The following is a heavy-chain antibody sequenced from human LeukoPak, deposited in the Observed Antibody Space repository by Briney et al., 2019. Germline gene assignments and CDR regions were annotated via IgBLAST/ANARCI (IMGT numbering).Heavy chain of an antibody. V-gene: IGHV3-30*04. D-gene: IGHD5-18*01. Sequence: PGGSLRLSCAASGFTFSSYAMHWVRQAPGKGLEWVAVISYDGSNKYYADSVKGRFTISRDNSKNTLYLQMNGLRAEDTAVYYCARDGLPYYYYYMDVWGKGTTVTVSS. CDR1: GFTFSSYA. CDR3: ARDGLPYYYYYMDV. J-gene: IGHJ6*03. CDR2: ISYDGSNK.